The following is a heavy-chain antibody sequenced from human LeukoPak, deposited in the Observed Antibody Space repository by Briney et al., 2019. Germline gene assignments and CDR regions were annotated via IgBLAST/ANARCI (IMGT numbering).Heavy chain of an antibody. Sequence: GGSLRLSCAASGFTFSSYAMHWVRQAPGKGLEWMAVISYDGSNKYYADSVKGRFTISRDNSKNTLYLQMNSLRAEDTAVYYCAKFFTGEYVRAFDVWGQGTMVTVSS. CDR1: GFTFSSYA. V-gene: IGHV3-30*18. D-gene: IGHD3-10*02. J-gene: IGHJ3*01. CDR2: ISYDGSNK. CDR3: AKFFTGEYVRAFDV.